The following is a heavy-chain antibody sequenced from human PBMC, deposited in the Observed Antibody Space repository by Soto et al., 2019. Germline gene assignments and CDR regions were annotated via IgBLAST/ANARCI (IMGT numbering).Heavy chain of an antibody. D-gene: IGHD6-6*01. J-gene: IGHJ6*02. V-gene: IGHV3-49*03. CDR1: GFTFGDYA. Sequence: GGSLRLSCTASGFTFGDYAMSWFRQAPGKGLEWVGFIRSKAYGGTTEYAASVKGRFTISRDDSKSIAYLQMNSLKTEDTAVYYCTRSIAKGTVGYYYGMDVWGQGTTVTVSS. CDR2: IRSKAYGGTT. CDR3: TRSIAKGTVGYYYGMDV.